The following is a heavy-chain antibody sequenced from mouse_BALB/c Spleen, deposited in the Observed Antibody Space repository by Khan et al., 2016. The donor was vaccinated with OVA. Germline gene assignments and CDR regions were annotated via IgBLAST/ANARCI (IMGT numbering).Heavy chain of an antibody. CDR1: GYTFTDYY. CDR2: ISPGSGDT. J-gene: IGHJ3*01. CDR3: ARRNYFGYTFAY. Sequence: QVQLQQSGAELARPGASVKLSCKASGYTFTDYYINWVKQRTGQGLEWIGEISPGSGDTYYNEKFKGKATLTADKSSSTAYMQLRSLTSESSAVYFCARRNYFGYTFAYWGQGTLVTVSA. V-gene: IGHV1-77*01. D-gene: IGHD1-2*01.